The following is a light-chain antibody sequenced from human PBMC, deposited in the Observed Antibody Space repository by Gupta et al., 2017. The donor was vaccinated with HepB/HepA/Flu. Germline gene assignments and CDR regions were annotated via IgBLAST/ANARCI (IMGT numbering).Light chain of an antibody. J-gene: IGKJ2*01. CDR1: QSVLYSSTNKNY. Sequence: DIVMTQSPDSPAVSLGERAAINCKSSQSVLYSSTNKNYLAWYQQKPGQSPRLLIHWASTRESGVPDRFSGNGSGTDFTLTIGTLQVEDVAVYFCQQYYSPPYTFGRGTRLEIK. V-gene: IGKV4-1*01. CDR3: QQYYSPPYT. CDR2: WAS.